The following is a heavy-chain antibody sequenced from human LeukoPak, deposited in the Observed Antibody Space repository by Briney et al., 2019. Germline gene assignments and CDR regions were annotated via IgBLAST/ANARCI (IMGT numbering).Heavy chain of an antibody. J-gene: IGHJ4*02. Sequence: GGSLRLSCAASGYTFSSYAMSWVRQAPGKGLEWVSAISGSGGSTYYADSVKGRFTISRDNSKNTLYLQMNSLRAEDTAVYYCAKDSGGSYRSCFDYWGQGTLVTVSS. V-gene: IGHV3-23*01. CDR2: ISGSGGST. CDR3: AKDSGGSYRSCFDY. CDR1: GYTFSSYA. D-gene: IGHD1-26*01.